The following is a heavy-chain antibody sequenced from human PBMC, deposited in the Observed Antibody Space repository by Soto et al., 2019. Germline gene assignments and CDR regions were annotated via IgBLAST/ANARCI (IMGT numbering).Heavy chain of an antibody. J-gene: IGHJ4*02. CDR3: ARTTMVRGVIISIAY. D-gene: IGHD3-10*01. Sequence: GESLKISCKGSGYSFTSYWIGWVRQMPGKGLEWMGIIYPGDSDTRYSPSFQGQVTISADKSISTAYLQWSSLKASDTAMYYCARTTMVRGVIISIAYWGQGTLVTVSS. V-gene: IGHV5-51*01. CDR2: IYPGDSDT. CDR1: GYSFTSYW.